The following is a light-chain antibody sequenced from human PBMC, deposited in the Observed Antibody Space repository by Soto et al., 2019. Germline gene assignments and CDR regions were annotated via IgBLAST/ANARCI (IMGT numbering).Light chain of an antibody. CDR1: PSDVGGYIS. Sequence: QSVLTQPPSASGSPGQSVTISCTGTPSDVGGYISVSWYQQKSGKAPTLIIYEVNKRPSGVPDRFSGSKSGSTAFLFVSGLRAEDEAEYYCCSYAGFNKYLFGTGTKLTVL. V-gene: IGLV2-8*01. CDR2: EVN. J-gene: IGLJ1*01. CDR3: CSYAGFNKYL.